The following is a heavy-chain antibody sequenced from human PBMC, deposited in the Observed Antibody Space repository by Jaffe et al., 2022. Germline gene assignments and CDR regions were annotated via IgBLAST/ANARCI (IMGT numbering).Heavy chain of an antibody. J-gene: IGHJ4*02. CDR3: ARRQVATFDY. V-gene: IGHV4-38-2*01. CDR1: GYSISSGYY. D-gene: IGHD2-15*01. Sequence: QVQLQESGPGLVKPSETLSLTCAVSGYSISSGYYWGWIRQPPGKGLEWIGSIYHSGSTYYNPSLKSRVTISVDTSKNQFSLKLSSVTAADTAVYYCARRQVATFDYWGQGTLVTVSS. CDR2: IYHSGST.